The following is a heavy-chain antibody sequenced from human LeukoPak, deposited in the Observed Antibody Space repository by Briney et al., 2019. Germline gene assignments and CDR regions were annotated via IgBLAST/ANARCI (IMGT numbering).Heavy chain of an antibody. Sequence: ASVKVSCKASGYTFTSYDINWVRQATGQGLEWMGWMNPNSGNTGYAQKFQGRVTMTRNTSISTAYMELSSLRSEDTAVYYCARVHGDYPYYYYMDVWGKGTTVTVSS. D-gene: IGHD4-17*01. CDR1: GYTFTSYD. J-gene: IGHJ6*03. V-gene: IGHV1-8*01. CDR2: MNPNSGNT. CDR3: ARVHGDYPYYYYMDV.